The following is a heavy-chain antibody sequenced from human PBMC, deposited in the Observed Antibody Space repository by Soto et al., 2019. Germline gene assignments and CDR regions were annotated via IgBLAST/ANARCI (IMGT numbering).Heavy chain of an antibody. CDR1: GGTFSSYA. CDR2: IIPIFGTA. J-gene: IGHJ4*02. V-gene: IGHV1-69*12. Sequence: QVQLVQSGAEVKKPGSSVKVSCKASGGTFSSYAISWVRQAPGQGLEWMGGIIPIFGTANYAQKFQGRVTITADESTSTAYMELSSLRFEDTAVYYCADSSRAGELLGGMDYWGQGTLVTVSS. CDR3: ADSSRAGELLGGMDY. D-gene: IGHD1-26*01.